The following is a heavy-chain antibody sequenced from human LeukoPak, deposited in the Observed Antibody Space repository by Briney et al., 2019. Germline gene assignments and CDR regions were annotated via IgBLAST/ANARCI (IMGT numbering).Heavy chain of an antibody. CDR1: GYTFTGYY. V-gene: IGHV1-2*02. J-gene: IGHJ4*02. Sequence: ASVKVSCKASGYTFTGYYMHWVRQAPGQGLEWMGWINPNSGGTNYAQKFQGRVTMTRDTSISTAYMELSRLRSDDTAVYYCTRDLTRGKTGTTVEGYWGQGTLVTVSS. CDR2: INPNSGGT. D-gene: IGHD1-7*01. CDR3: TRDLTRGKTGTTVEGY.